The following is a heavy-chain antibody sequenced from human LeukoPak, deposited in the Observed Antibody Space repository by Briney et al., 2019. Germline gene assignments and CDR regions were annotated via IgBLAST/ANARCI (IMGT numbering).Heavy chain of an antibody. CDR2: TYYRSKWYN. Sequence: SQTLSLTCAISGDSVSSNSAAWNWIRQSPSRGLEWLGRTYYRSKWYNDYAVSVKSRITINPDTSKNQFSLQLNSVTPEDTAVYYCARLLRWYHTPLSSYYMDVWGKGTTVTVSS. D-gene: IGHD5-24*01. CDR1: GDSVSSNSAA. V-gene: IGHV6-1*01. CDR3: ARLLRWYHTPLSSYYMDV. J-gene: IGHJ6*03.